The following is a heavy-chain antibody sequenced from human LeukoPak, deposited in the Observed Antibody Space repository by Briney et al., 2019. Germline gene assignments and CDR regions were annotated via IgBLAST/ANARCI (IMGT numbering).Heavy chain of an antibody. Sequence: GGSLRLSCAASGFTFNSYAMSWVRQAPGKGLEWVSAISGSGGSTYYADSVKGRFTISRDNSKNTLYLQMNSLRAEDTAVYYCAKLYGSGTVTTTGHYYYYYGMDVWGQGTTVTVSS. CDR3: AKLYGSGTVTTTGHYYYYYGMDV. CDR1: GFTFNSYA. CDR2: ISGSGGST. J-gene: IGHJ6*02. V-gene: IGHV3-23*01. D-gene: IGHD3-10*01.